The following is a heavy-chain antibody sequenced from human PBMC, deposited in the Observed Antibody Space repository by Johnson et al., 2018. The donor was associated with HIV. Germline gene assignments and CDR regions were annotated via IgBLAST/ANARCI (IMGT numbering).Heavy chain of an antibody. CDR2: IDWNGGRQ. CDR3: ARVGSSGWYEMDAFDI. J-gene: IGHJ3*02. D-gene: IGHD6-19*01. Sequence: VQLVESGGGLVQPGGSLRLSCAASGFTVSSNYMSWVRQAPGKGLEWVSGIDWNGGRQAYVASGKGRFTISRDNAKNSLYMEMNSLRAEDTAVYYCARVGSSGWYEMDAFDIWGQGTMVTVSS. V-gene: IGHV3-20*04. CDR1: GFTVSSNY.